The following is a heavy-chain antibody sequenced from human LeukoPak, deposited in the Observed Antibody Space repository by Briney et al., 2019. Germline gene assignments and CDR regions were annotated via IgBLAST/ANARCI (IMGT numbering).Heavy chain of an antibody. CDR1: GFSFTSYS. Sequence: TPGGSLRLSCAASGFSFTSYSMNWVRQAPGKGLEWVSSISSSSSYIYYADSVKGRFTISRDNAKNSLYLQMNSLRAEDTAVYFCAREPDCSGSSCYLRSFDYWGQGTLVTVSS. D-gene: IGHD2-15*01. J-gene: IGHJ4*02. CDR2: ISSSSSYI. V-gene: IGHV3-21*01. CDR3: AREPDCSGSSCYLRSFDY.